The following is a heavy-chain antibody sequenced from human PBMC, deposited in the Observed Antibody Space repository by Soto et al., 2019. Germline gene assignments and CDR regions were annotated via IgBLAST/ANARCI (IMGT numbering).Heavy chain of an antibody. V-gene: IGHV2-26*01. CDR1: GFSLRNARMG. J-gene: IGHJ4*02. D-gene: IGHD3-10*01. CDR3: ARTQENYYGSGSYQFNLFDY. Sequence: SGPTLVNPTETLTLTCTVSGFSLRNARMGVSWIRQPPGKALEWLAHIFSNDEKSYSTSLKSRLTISKDTSKSQVVLTMTNMDPVDTATYYCARTQENYYGSGSYQFNLFDYWGQGTLVTVSS. CDR2: IFSNDEK.